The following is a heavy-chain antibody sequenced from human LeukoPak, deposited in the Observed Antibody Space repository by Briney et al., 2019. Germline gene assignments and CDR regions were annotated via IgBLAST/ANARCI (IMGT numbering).Heavy chain of an antibody. CDR3: ARGNGYHGSGSSYAYFDY. Sequence: SETLSLTCAVYGGSFSGYYWSWIRQPPGKGLEWIGEINHSGSTNYNPSLKSRVTISVDTSKNQFSLKLSSVTAADTAVYYCARGNGYHGSGSSYAYFDYWGQGTLVTVSS. V-gene: IGHV4-34*01. CDR2: INHSGST. CDR1: GGSFSGYY. D-gene: IGHD3-10*01. J-gene: IGHJ4*02.